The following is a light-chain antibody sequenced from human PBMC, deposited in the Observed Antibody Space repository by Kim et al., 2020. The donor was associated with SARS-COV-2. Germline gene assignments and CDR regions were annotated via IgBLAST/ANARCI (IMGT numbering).Light chain of an antibody. CDR1: KLGDKY. Sequence: SYELTQPPSVSVSPGQTVSITCSGHKLGDKYAFWYQQKPGQSPSLVIFQDTRRPSGVPERFSGSNSGNTATLTISGTQAMDEADYYCQAWDSSTAVFGGG. J-gene: IGLJ2*01. V-gene: IGLV3-1*01. CDR2: QDT. CDR3: QAWDSSTAV.